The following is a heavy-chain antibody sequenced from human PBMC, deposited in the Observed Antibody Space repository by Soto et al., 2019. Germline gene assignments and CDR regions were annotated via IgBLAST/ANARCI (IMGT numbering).Heavy chain of an antibody. D-gene: IGHD1-7*01. CDR3: ARDQRVLELHHSYGMDV. V-gene: IGHV1-2*02. J-gene: IGHJ6*02. CDR2: INPNSGGT. CDR1: GYTFTGYY. Sequence: ASVKVSCKASGYTFTGYYMHWVRQAPGQGLEWMGWINPNSGGTNYAQKFQGRVTMTRDTSISTAYMELSRLRSDDTAVYYCARDQRVLELHHSYGMDVWGQGXTVTVSS.